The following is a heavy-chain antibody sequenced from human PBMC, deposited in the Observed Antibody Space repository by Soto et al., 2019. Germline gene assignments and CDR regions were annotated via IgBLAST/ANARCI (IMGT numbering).Heavy chain of an antibody. D-gene: IGHD2-21*02. J-gene: IGHJ4*02. CDR1: GYTFTSYA. V-gene: IGHV1-3*05. CDR3: ARSIGVVTALDY. CDR2: INAGNGNT. Sequence: QVQLVQSGAEEKKPGASVNVSCKASGYTFTSYAMHWVRQAPGQRLEWMRWINAGNGNTKYSQKFLGSVTITRDTSASTAYMELSSLRSEDTAVYYCARSIGVVTALDYWGQGTLVTVSS.